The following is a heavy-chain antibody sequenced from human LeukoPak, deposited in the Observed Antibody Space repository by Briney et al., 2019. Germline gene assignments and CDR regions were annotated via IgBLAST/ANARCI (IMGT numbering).Heavy chain of an antibody. Sequence: KPSETLSLTCAVYGGSFSGYYWSWIRQPPGKGLEWIGEINHSGSTNYNPSLKSRVTISVDTSKNQFSLTLSSVTAADTAVYYCARGKHYYYGMDVWGRGTTVTVSS. CDR3: ARGKHYYYGMDV. J-gene: IGHJ6*02. CDR1: GGSFSGYY. V-gene: IGHV4-34*01. CDR2: INHSGST.